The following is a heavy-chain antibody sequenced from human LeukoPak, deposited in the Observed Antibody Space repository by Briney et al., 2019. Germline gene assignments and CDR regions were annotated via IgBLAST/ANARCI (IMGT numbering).Heavy chain of an antibody. CDR3: AKDHAGYYDSSGYYYFDY. J-gene: IGHJ4*02. CDR2: ISGSGGST. D-gene: IGHD3-22*01. V-gene: IGHV3-23*01. Sequence: GGSLRLSCAASGVTFSSYAMSWVRQAPGKGLEWVSAISGSGGSTYYADSVKGRFTISRDNSKNTLYLQMNSLRAEDTAVYYCAKDHAGYYDSSGYYYFDYWGQGTLVTVSS. CDR1: GVTFSSYA.